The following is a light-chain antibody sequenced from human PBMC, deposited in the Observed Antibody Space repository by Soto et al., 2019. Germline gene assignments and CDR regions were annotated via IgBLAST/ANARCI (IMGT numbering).Light chain of an antibody. J-gene: IGKJ1*01. CDR2: GAS. CDR3: QQFDSSVT. V-gene: IGKV3-20*01. Sequence: EIVLTQSPGSLSLSPGERATLSCRASQSVSSTFFAWYQQSPGQAPRLLMYGASSRATGIPERVSGSGSGTDFTLTISRLAPEDFAVYYCQQFDSSVTFGQGTKVEIK. CDR1: QSVSSTF.